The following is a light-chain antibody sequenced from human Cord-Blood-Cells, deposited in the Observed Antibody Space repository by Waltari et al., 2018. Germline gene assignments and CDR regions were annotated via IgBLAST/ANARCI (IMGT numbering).Light chain of an antibody. V-gene: IGKV1-39*01. Sequence: DIQMTQSPHSLSASVGDRVNITCRASQSISSYLNWYQQKPGKAPKLPIYASSSLQSGVPSRFSGSGSGTDFTLTISRLEPEDYATYYRQQSYSTPYTFGQGTKLEIK. CDR2: ASS. CDR3: QQSYSTPYT. J-gene: IGKJ2*01. CDR1: QSISSY.